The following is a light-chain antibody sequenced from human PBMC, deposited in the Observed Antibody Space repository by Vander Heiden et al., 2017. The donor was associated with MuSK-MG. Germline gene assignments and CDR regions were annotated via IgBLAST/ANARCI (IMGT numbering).Light chain of an antibody. CDR3: QSYDSSLSGVV. CDR1: SSNIGAGYD. J-gene: IGLJ2*01. CDR2: GKS. V-gene: IGLV1-40*01. Sequence: QSVLTQPPSVSGAPGQRVTISCPGSSSNIGAGYDVHWYQQLPGTAPNLLIYGKSNRPSGVPDRFSGSKSGTSASLAITWLQAEDEADYYCQSYDSSLSGVVFGGGTKLTVL.